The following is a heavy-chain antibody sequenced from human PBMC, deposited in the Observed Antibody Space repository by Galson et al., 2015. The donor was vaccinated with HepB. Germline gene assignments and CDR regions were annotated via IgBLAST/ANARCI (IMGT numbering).Heavy chain of an antibody. CDR2: IWYDGSNK. CDR3: ARDKLSSGSYADY. D-gene: IGHD1-26*01. CDR1: GFTFSSYA. Sequence: SLRLSCAASGFTFSSYAMSWVRQAPGKGLEWVAVIWYDGSNKYYADSVKGRFTISRDNSKNTLYLQMNSLRAEDTAVYYCARDKLSSGSYADYWGQGTLVTVSS. V-gene: IGHV3-33*08. J-gene: IGHJ4*02.